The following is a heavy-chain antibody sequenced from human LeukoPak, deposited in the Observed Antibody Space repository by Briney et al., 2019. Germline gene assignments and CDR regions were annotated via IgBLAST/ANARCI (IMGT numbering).Heavy chain of an antibody. V-gene: IGHV4-34*01. Sequence: HPSETLSLSCAVSGGSFSGYYWSWIRQPPGKGLEWIGEINHSGNTNYNPSLKSRVTISVDTSNNQFSLKLSSVTAADTAVYYYARDSPYGTAGYWGQGTLVTVSS. D-gene: IGHD2-8*02. CDR2: INHSGNT. CDR1: GGSFSGYY. J-gene: IGHJ4*02. CDR3: ARDSPYGTAGY.